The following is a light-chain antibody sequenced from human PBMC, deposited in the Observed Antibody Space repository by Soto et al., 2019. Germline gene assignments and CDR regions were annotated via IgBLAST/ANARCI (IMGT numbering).Light chain of an antibody. V-gene: IGLV2-8*01. Sequence: QSVLTQPPSASGSPGQSGAISCTGTSSDVGGYNSVSWYQQHPGKAPKLMIYEVSKRPSGVPDRFSGSKSGNTASLTVSGPQAEDEADYYCSSYAASSDYVFGTGTKVTVL. J-gene: IGLJ1*01. CDR1: SSDVGGYNS. CDR3: SSYAASSDYV. CDR2: EVS.